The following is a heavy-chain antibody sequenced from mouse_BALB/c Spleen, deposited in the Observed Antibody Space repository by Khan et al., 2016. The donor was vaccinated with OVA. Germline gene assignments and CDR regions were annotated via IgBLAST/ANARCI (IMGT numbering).Heavy chain of an antibody. CDR3: ARDYFGSSWYFDV. CDR2: IRYDGNN. V-gene: IGHV3-6*02. J-gene: IGHJ1*01. D-gene: IGHD1-1*01. CDR1: GYSITSGYF. Sequence: EVQLVETGPGLVKPSQSLSLTCSVTGYSITSGYFWYWIRQFPGNKLEWMGYIRYDGNNNYSPSLKNRISITRDTSKNQFFLRLNSVTTEDTATYYCARDYFGSSWYFDVWGAGTTVTVSS.